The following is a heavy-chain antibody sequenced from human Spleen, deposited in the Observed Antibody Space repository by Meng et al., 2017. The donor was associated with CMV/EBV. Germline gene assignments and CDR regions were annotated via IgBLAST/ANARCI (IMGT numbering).Heavy chain of an antibody. CDR3: ARQDRKNFDY. Sequence: GGSLRLSCAASGFTFSSYSMNWVRQAPGKGLEWVSYISSSSTIYYADSVKGRFTISRDNAKNSLYLQMNSLRAEDTAVYYCARQDRKNFDYWGQGTLVTVSS. CDR1: GFTFSSYS. V-gene: IGHV3-48*04. CDR2: ISSSSTI. J-gene: IGHJ4*02.